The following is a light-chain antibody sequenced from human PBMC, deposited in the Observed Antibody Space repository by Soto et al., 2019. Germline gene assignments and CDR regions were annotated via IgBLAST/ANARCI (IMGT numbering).Light chain of an antibody. CDR3: QQRLNWPLT. V-gene: IGKV3-15*01. J-gene: IGKJ4*01. CDR1: QSFSSS. Sequence: EIVMTQSPATLSVSPGERATLSCRASQSFSSSLAWYQQKPGQAPRLLIYDTSARATGIPARFSGSGSGTEFTLTISSLQSEDFAVYYCQQRLNWPLTFGGGTTVEIK. CDR2: DTS.